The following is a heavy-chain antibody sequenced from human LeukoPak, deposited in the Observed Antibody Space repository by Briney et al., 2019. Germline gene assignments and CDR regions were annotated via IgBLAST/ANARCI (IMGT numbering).Heavy chain of an antibody. V-gene: IGHV3-53*01. CDR2: IYSGGST. Sequence: GGSLRLSCAASGFTFDDYGMSWVRQAPGKGLEWVSVIYSGGSTYYADSVKGRFTISRDNSKNTLYLQMNSLRAEDTAVYYYARSRDGYNYAFDIWGQGTMVTVSS. CDR3: ARSRDGYNYAFDI. J-gene: IGHJ3*02. CDR1: GFTFDDYG. D-gene: IGHD5-24*01.